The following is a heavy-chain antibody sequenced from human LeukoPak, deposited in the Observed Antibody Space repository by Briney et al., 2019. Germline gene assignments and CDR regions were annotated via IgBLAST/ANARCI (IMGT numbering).Heavy chain of an antibody. CDR3: ATIHSRPY. J-gene: IGHJ4*02. Sequence: GGSLTLSCEASGFSFSDYYMTWIRQPPGKGLEWIAYIIRGGTTIYYADSVKGRFTISRGDAKNSLFLQMNSPRAEDTAVYFRATIHSRPYWGQGTLVTVSS. CDR2: IIRGGTTI. V-gene: IGHV3-11*01. D-gene: IGHD2-15*01. CDR1: GFSFSDYY.